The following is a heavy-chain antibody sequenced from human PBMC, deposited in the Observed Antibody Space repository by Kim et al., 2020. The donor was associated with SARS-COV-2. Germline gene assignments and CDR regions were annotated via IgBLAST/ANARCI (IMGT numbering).Heavy chain of an antibody. CDR2: IKSKTDGGTT. D-gene: IGHD6-19*01. CDR3: TTDSSGCYGVLYFDL. J-gene: IGHJ2*01. V-gene: IGHV3-15*01. CDR1: GFTFSNAW. Sequence: GGSLRLSCAASGFTFSNAWMSWVRQAPGKGLEWVGRIKSKTDGGTTDYAAPVKGRFTISRDDSKNTLYLQMNSLKTEDTAVYYCTTDSSGCYGVLYFDLWGRGTLVTVSS.